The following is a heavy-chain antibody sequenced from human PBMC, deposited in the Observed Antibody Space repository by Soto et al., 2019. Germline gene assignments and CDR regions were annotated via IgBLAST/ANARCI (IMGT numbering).Heavy chain of an antibody. CDR1: GFTFGSHG. CDR3: AKDLRTTISDYGMDV. J-gene: IGHJ6*02. V-gene: IGHV3-30*18. Sequence: PGGSLRLSCVASGFTFGSHGMHWVRQAPGKGLEWVAVISYDETNEHYVDSVKGRFTISRDNSKSILYLQMHRLRPEDTAVYKCAKDLRTTISDYGMDVWGQGTTVTVSS. CDR2: ISYDETNE.